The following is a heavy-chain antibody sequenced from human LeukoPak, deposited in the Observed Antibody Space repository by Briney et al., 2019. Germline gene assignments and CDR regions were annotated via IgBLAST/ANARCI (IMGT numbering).Heavy chain of an antibody. CDR3: ARDYQYTCNFDY. Sequence: GGSLRLSCAASGFTFSSDAMHWVRQAPGKGLEWVAVISYDASYEYHADSAKGRFTISRDNSQSTMYLQMNSLRTEDTAVYYCARDYQYTCNFDYWGQGTLVTVSS. J-gene: IGHJ4*02. CDR1: GFTFSSDA. V-gene: IGHV3-30*04. D-gene: IGHD1-20*01. CDR2: ISYDASYE.